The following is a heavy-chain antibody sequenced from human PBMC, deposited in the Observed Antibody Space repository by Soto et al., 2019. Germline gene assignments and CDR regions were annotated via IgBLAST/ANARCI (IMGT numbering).Heavy chain of an antibody. J-gene: IGHJ4*02. D-gene: IGHD1-26*01. CDR3: ARERIVGDFQGFDY. Sequence: SETLSLTCTVSGGSINSGDYYWSWIRQPPGKGLEWIGYIYYTGTTYYNLSLKGRLTMSVDTSKNQFSLEMCSVTAADTAVYYCARERIVGDFQGFDYWGQGTPVNV. CDR2: IYYTGTT. CDR1: GGSINSGDYY. V-gene: IGHV4-30-4*01.